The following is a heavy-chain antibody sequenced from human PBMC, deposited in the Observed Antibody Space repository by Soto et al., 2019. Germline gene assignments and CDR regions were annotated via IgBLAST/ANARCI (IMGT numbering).Heavy chain of an antibody. V-gene: IGHV3-33*01. CDR3: ARAVGPFDY. J-gene: IGHJ4*02. CDR1: GFIFSTYG. D-gene: IGHD1-26*01. Sequence: QVQLVESGGGVVQPGRSLRLSCAASGFIFSTYGMHWVRQAPGKGLEWVAVIWHDRSNKYYAESVKGRFTISRDNSKNMLYLQMNSLRAEDTAVYYCARAVGPFDYWGQGTLVTVSS. CDR2: IWHDRSNK.